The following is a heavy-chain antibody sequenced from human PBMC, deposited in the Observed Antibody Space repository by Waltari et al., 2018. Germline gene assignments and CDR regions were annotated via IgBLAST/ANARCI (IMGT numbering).Heavy chain of an antibody. J-gene: IGHJ5*02. Sequence: QVQLQQWGAGLLKPSETLSLTCAVYGGSFSGYYWSWIRQPPGKGLEWIGEINHSGSTNYNPSLKSRVTISVDPSKNQFSLKLSSVTAADTAVYYCARLICSSTSCYLWGGWFDPWGQGTLVTVSS. CDR3: ARLICSSTSCYLWGGWFDP. D-gene: IGHD2-2*01. V-gene: IGHV4-34*01. CDR1: GGSFSGYY. CDR2: INHSGST.